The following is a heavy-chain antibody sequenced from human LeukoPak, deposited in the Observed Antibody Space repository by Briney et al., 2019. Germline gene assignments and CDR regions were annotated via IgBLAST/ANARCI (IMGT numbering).Heavy chain of an antibody. V-gene: IGHV3-9*03. J-gene: IGHJ3*02. CDR2: ISWNSGSI. CDR3: AKAHYDSSGYLNAFDI. Sequence: PGGSLRLSCAASGFTFSSYAMHWVRQAPGKGLEWVSGISWNSGSIGYADSVKGRFTISRDNAKNSLYLQMNSLRAEDMALYYCAKAHYDSSGYLNAFDIWGQGTMVTVSS. D-gene: IGHD3-22*01. CDR1: GFTFSSYA.